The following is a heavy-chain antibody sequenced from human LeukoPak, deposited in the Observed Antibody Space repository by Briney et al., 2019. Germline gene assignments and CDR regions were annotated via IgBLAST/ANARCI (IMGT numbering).Heavy chain of an antibody. Sequence: GGSLRLSCVASGFTFSSYNMHWVRQAPGKGLEWVAVIPYDGSNKYYADSVKGRSTISRDNSKNTLYLQVNSLRPEDTAVYYCGRDTVGYGGAFDIWGQGTMVTVSS. J-gene: IGHJ3*02. CDR3: GRDTVGYGGAFDI. CDR2: IPYDGSNK. V-gene: IGHV3-30-3*01. CDR1: GFTFSSYN. D-gene: IGHD5-18*01.